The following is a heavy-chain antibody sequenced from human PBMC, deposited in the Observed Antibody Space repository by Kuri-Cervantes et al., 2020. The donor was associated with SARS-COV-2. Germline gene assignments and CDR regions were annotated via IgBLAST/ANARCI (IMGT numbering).Heavy chain of an antibody. CDR1: GFTFSGHW. CDR2: ISYDGSNK. D-gene: IGHD1-26*01. J-gene: IGHJ3*02. CDR3: AKDSDGTHAFDI. V-gene: IGHV3-30*18. Sequence: GGSLRLSCAASGFTFSGHWIHWVRQAPGKGLEWVAVISYDGSNKYYADSVKGRFTISRDNSKNTLYLQMNSLRAEDTAVYYCAKDSDGTHAFDIWGQGTMVTVSS.